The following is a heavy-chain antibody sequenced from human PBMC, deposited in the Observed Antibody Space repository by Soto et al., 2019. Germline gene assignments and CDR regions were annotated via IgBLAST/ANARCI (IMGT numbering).Heavy chain of an antibody. J-gene: IGHJ4*02. CDR2: IYYSGST. CDR1: GGSLSSGNYY. V-gene: IGHV4-31*03. Sequence: QVQLQQSGPGLVKPSQTLSLTCTVFGGSLSSGNYYWSWIRQHPGQGLEWIGSIYYSGSTNYNPSLKSRVAMSVDTSKNQFSLRLSSVTAADTALYYCARDTEFTGPYDYWGQGTLVTVSS. CDR3: ARDTEFTGPYDY. D-gene: IGHD2-8*02.